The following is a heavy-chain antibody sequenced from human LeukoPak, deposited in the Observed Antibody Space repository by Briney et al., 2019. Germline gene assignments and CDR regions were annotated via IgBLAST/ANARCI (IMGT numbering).Heavy chain of an antibody. D-gene: IGHD3-16*02. CDR3: ARDAPYDYVWGSYHMGFDY. J-gene: IGHJ4*02. Sequence: GGSLRLSCAASGFTVSSNYMSWVRQAPGKGLEWVSVIYSGGSTYYADSVKGRFTISRNNSKNTLYLQMNSLRAEDTAVYYCARDAPYDYVWGSYHMGFDYWGQGTLVTVSS. CDR2: IYSGGST. V-gene: IGHV3-66*01. CDR1: GFTVSSNY.